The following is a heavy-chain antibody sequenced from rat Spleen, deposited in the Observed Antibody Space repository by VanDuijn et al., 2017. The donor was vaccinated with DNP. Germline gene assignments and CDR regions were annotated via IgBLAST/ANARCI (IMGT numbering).Heavy chain of an antibody. J-gene: IGHJ2*01. Sequence: EVKLVESGGGLVQPGRSLKLSCAASGFNFNDYWMGWIRQAPGKGLEWVATISYDGSSTYYRDSVKGRFTISRDNAKSTLYLQMDSLRSEDTATYYCTTRGGIWFAYWGQGVMVTVSS. V-gene: IGHV5-29*01. CDR3: TTRGGIWFAY. CDR2: ISYDGSST. D-gene: IGHD1-11*01. CDR1: GFNFNDYW.